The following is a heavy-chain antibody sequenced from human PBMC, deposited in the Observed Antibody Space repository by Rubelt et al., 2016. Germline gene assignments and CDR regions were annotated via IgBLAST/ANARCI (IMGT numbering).Heavy chain of an antibody. CDR2: IFYSGST. J-gene: IGHJ4*02. Sequence: QVQLQESGPGLVKPSETLSLTCTVSGGSISSYYWSWIRQPPGKGLEWIGNIFYSGSTYYNSSLKGRVTISVDTSKNQFSLRLTSVTAADTAVYYCARLSITVAVDYWGQGTLVTVSS. V-gene: IGHV4-59*04. CDR3: ARLSITVAVDY. CDR1: GGSISSYY. D-gene: IGHD6-19*01.